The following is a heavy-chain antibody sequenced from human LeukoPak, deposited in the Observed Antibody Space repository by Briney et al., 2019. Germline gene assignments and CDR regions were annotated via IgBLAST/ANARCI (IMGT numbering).Heavy chain of an antibody. V-gene: IGHV4-39*01. D-gene: IGHD3-22*01. CDR2: IYYSGST. CDR3: AKAGVRYFDSSGLYAFDF. Sequence: SETLSLTCAVSGGSISSTSYYWAWIRPPPGKGLEGLGSIYYSGSTYHNPSLKSRVTMSVDTSRNQFSLKLSSVDAADTAVYYCAKAGVRYFDSSGLYAFDFWGQGTTVTVSS. CDR1: GGSISSTSYY. J-gene: IGHJ3*01.